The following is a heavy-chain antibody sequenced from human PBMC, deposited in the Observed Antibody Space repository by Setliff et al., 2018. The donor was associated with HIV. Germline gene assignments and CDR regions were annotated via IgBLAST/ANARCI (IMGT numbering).Heavy chain of an antibody. CDR2: IKQDGTAT. D-gene: IGHD3-9*01. Sequence: GGSLRLSCAASGFTLSSYWMSWVRQAPGKGLEWVANIKQDGTATNYVDSVKSRFTISRDNAKNSLYLQMNSLRAEDTAVYFCVRDRSDDLDFLTGYYGRDYWGQGTQVTVSS. J-gene: IGHJ4*02. V-gene: IGHV3-7*01. CDR3: VRDRSDDLDFLTGYYGRDY. CDR1: GFTLSSYW.